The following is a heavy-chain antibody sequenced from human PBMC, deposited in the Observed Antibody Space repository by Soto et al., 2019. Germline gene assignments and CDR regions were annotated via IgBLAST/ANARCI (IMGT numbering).Heavy chain of an antibody. CDR2: INPNSGGT. V-gene: IGHV1-2*02. J-gene: IGHJ6*02. CDR1: GYIFPGYF. CDR3: ASFYSSRGEFYYYGMDV. Sequence: ASVKVSSKASGYIFPGYFMHWVRQAPGQGLEWMGWINPNSGGTNYAQKFQGRVTLTRDTSISTAYMDLSSLRSDDTAVYYCASFYSSRGEFYYYGMDVWGQGTTVTVSS. D-gene: IGHD6-13*01.